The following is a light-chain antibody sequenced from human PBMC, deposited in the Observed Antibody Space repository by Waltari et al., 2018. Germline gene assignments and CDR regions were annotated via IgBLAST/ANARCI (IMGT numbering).Light chain of an antibody. CDR3: CSYAGSYTFGV. CDR1: SSDVGGYNY. V-gene: IGLV2-11*01. Sequence: QSALTQPRSVSGSPGQSVTISCTGTSSDVGGYNYVSWYQQLPGKAPKPIIYEINKRPPGVPDRFSGSKSGNTASLTISGLQAEDEADYYCCSYAGSYTFGVFGGGTKVTVL. J-gene: IGLJ2*01. CDR2: EIN.